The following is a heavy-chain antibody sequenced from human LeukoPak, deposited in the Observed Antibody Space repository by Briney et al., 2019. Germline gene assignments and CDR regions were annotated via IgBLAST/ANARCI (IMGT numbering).Heavy chain of an antibody. Sequence: ASVKVSCKASGGTFSSYAISWVRQAPGQGLEWMGGIIPIFGTANYAQKFQGRVTITADESTSTAYMELSNLRSEDTAVYYCARVKGGCSSTSCRLYYYYYYMDVWGKGTTVTVSS. D-gene: IGHD2-2*01. J-gene: IGHJ6*03. V-gene: IGHV1-69*13. CDR2: IIPIFGTA. CDR1: GGTFSSYA. CDR3: ARVKGGCSSTSCRLYYYYYYMDV.